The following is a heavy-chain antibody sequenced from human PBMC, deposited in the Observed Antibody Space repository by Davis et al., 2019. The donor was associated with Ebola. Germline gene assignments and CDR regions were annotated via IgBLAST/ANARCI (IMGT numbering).Heavy chain of an antibody. V-gene: IGHV4-59*01. J-gene: IGHJ6*04. CDR2: VYFSGST. D-gene: IGHD5-18*01. CDR3: ARDGSGYSYGRRYYYYYGMDV. Sequence: SETLSLTCTVSGGSISSYYWSWIRQPPEKGLEWIGYVYFSGSTNYNPSLKSRVTISVDSSKKQFSLKLSSVTAADTAVYYCARDGSGYSYGRRYYYYYGMDVWGKGTTVTVSS. CDR1: GGSISSYY.